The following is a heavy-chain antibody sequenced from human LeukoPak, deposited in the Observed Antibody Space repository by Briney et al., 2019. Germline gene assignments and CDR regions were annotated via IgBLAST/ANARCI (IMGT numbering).Heavy chain of an antibody. D-gene: IGHD5-12*01. CDR2: IRYDGSNK. CDR3: AKETGYSGYDYYFDY. V-gene: IGHV3-30*02. J-gene: IGHJ4*02. Sequence: GGSLKLSCAASGFSFSNYVMQWVRQAPGKGLEWVAFIRYDGSNKYYADSVKGRFTISRDNSKNTLYLQMNSLRAEDTAVYYCAKETGYSGYDYYFDYWGQGTLVTVSS. CDR1: GFSFSNYV.